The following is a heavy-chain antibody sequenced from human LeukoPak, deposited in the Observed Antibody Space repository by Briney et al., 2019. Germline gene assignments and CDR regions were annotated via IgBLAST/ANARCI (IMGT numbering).Heavy chain of an antibody. Sequence: SETLSLTCAVYGGSFSGYYWSWIRQPPGKGLEWIGEIYHSGSTNYNPSLKSRVTISVDKSKNQFSLKLSSVTAADTAVYYCARRRSSGWYFDYWGKGTLVTVSS. CDR3: ARRRSSGWYFDY. V-gene: IGHV4-34*01. J-gene: IGHJ4*02. CDR1: GGSFSGYY. CDR2: IYHSGST. D-gene: IGHD6-19*01.